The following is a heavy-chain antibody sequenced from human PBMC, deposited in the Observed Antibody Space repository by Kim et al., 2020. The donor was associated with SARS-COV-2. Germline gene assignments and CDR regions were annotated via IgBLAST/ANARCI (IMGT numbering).Heavy chain of an antibody. CDR3: TTGPLRIAAAGYFDY. Sequence: GGSLRLSCAASGFTFSNAWMSWVRQAPGKGLEWVGRIKSKTDGGTTDYAAPVKGRFTISRDDSKNTPYLQMNSLKTEDTAVYYCTTGPLRIAAAGYFDYWGQGTLVTVSS. V-gene: IGHV3-15*01. CDR1: GFTFSNAW. CDR2: IKSKTDGGTT. D-gene: IGHD6-13*01. J-gene: IGHJ4*02.